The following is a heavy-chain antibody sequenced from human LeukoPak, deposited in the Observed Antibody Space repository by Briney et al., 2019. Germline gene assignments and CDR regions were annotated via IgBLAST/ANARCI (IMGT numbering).Heavy chain of an antibody. Sequence: SVKVSCKASGGTLSSYTVSWVRQAPGQGLEWMGGIIPVFGTASYAPRFQGRVTITADESTSTVYMELSSLTSDDTAVYYCATRYTSWGQGTLVTVSS. J-gene: IGHJ4*02. D-gene: IGHD5-18*01. CDR2: IIPVFGTA. V-gene: IGHV1-69*13. CDR3: ATRYTS. CDR1: GGTLSSYT.